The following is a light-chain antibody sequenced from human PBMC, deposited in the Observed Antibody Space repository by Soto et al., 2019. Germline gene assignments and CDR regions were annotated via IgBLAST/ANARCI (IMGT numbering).Light chain of an antibody. CDR3: QKYDSAPRT. CDR2: GVS. V-gene: IGKV1-27*01. J-gene: IGKJ1*01. CDR1: QGIYNY. Sequence: DVQVTQSPASLSASVGDRVNISCRASQGIYNYLAWYQQKPGQVPKLLINGVSSLQSGVPSRFSGSGSGTDFTLTISSLQPEDVATYYCQKYDSAPRTFGQGTKVEIK.